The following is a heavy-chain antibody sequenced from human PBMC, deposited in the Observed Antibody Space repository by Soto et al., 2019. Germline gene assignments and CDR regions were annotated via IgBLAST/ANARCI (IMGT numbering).Heavy chain of an antibody. V-gene: IGHV3-23*01. J-gene: IGHJ3*02. CDR3: AHPRGYGVFDAYDI. D-gene: IGHD4-17*01. CDR1: GFTFSTYA. CDR2: ISASGEYT. Sequence: EGQLLDSGGGLVQPGGSLGLSCAASGFTFSTYAMNWVRQAPGKGLEWISAISASGEYTAYADSVKGRFTISRDNSVSALYLQMNSLRIDDTAVYYCAHPRGYGVFDAYDIWGQGTMVTVSS.